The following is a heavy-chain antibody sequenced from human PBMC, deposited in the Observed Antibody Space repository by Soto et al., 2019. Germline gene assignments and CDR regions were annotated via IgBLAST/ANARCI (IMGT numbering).Heavy chain of an antibody. J-gene: IGHJ3*02. CDR2: IRGDGSKK. Sequence: EVQLVESGGTLVQPGGSLRLSCEGSGFAFGSDWMTWVRQAPGNGLEWVANIRGDGSKKDYLYSVSGRFTIFRDNAETSLYLQMNSLRDEDTALYYCASVVSTASSSMYLDAFDIWGQGTMVTVSS. CDR1: GFAFGSDW. D-gene: IGHD6-13*01. V-gene: IGHV3-7*03. CDR3: ASVVSTASSSMYLDAFDI.